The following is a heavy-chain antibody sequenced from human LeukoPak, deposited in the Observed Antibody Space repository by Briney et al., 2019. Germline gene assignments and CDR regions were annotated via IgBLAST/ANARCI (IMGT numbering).Heavy chain of an antibody. CDR3: ARHSQLYCSSTSCYEKGIDY. V-gene: IGHV5-51*01. CDR2: INPGDSDT. CDR1: GYSFTSSW. D-gene: IGHD2-2*01. Sequence: GESLKISCQASGYSFTSSWIGWARQMPGKGLEWMAIINPGDSDTRYSPSFQGQVTISADKSISTVYLQWGSLKASDTAMYYCARHSQLYCSSTSCYEKGIDYWGQGTLVTVSS. J-gene: IGHJ4*02.